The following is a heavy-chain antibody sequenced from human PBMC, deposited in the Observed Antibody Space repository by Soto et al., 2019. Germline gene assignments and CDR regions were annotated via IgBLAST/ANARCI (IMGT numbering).Heavy chain of an antibody. D-gene: IGHD4-17*01. V-gene: IGHV3-23*01. CDR1: GFTFSNYA. J-gene: IGHJ6*04. CDR2: ISAGRST. CDR3: TKVRGDPV. Sequence: EVQVLESGGDLVQPGGSLRLSCAASGFTFSNYAMNWVRQAPGKGPEWVSGISAGRSTYYADSVKGRFTISRDNSKSTLFLQLDSLRAEDTALYYCTKVRGDPVWGKGTTVTVSS.